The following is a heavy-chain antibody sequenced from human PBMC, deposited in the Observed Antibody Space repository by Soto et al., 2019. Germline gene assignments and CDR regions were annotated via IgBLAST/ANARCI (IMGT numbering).Heavy chain of an antibody. D-gene: IGHD6-19*01. CDR2: IFYSGST. J-gene: IGHJ4*02. CDR1: GGSISGHY. Sequence: SETLSLTCSVSGGSISGHYWTWIGKSPGKGLEWIGYIFYSGSTNYNPSLKSRVTISVDTSKNHFSLKMSSVTAADTAVYYCARVRSSGWSPDYWGRGTLVTVSS. V-gene: IGHV4-59*11. CDR3: ARVRSSGWSPDY.